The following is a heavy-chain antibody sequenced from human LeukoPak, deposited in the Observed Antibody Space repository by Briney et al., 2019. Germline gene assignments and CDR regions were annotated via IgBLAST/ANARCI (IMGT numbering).Heavy chain of an antibody. J-gene: IGHJ4*02. Sequence: SETLSLTCAVFGGSFSGYYWSWIRQPLGKGLEWIGEINHSGSTNYNPSLKSRVTIPVDTSKNQFSLKLSSVTAADTAVYYCARVGGGSAGYWGQGTLVTVSS. V-gene: IGHV4-34*01. CDR1: GGSFSGYY. D-gene: IGHD2-15*01. CDR3: ARVGGGSAGY. CDR2: INHSGST.